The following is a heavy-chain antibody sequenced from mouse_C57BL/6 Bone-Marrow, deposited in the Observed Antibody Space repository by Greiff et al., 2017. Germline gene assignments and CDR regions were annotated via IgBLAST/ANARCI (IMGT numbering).Heavy chain of an antibody. CDR1: GYTFTSYT. V-gene: IGHV1-4*01. CDR3: ARSPRFAY. J-gene: IGHJ3*01. CDR2: INPSSGYT. Sequence: VQVVESGAELARPGASVKMSCKASGYTFTSYTMHWVKQRPGQGLEWIGYINPSSGYTKYNQKFKDKATLTADKSSSTAYMQLSSLTSEDSAVYYCARSPRFAYWGQGTLVTVSA.